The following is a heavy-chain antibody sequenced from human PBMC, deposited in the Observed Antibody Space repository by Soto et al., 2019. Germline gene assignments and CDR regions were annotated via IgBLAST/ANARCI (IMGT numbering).Heavy chain of an antibody. V-gene: IGHV3-21*01. CDR2: ISSSSSYI. D-gene: IGHD6-6*01. Sequence: GGSLRLSCAASGFTFSSYSMNWVRQAPGKGLEWVSSISSSSSYIYYADSVKGRFTISRDNAKNSLYLQMNSLRAEDTAVYYCARDLLTYSSSSYYCYYGMDVWGQGTTVTVSS. CDR1: GFTFSSYS. J-gene: IGHJ6*02. CDR3: ARDLLTYSSSSYYCYYGMDV.